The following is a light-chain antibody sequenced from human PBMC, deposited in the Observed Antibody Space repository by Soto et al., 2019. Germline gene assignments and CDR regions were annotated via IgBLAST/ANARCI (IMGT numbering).Light chain of an antibody. CDR1: SSDVGSYNL. J-gene: IGLJ3*02. CDR3: CSYAGSSTGV. CDR2: EVS. V-gene: IGLV2-23*02. Sequence: QSALTQPASVSGSPGQSITISCTGASSDVGSYNLVSWYHQHPGKAPKHMIFEVSTRPSGVSNRFSGSKSANTASLTISGLQAEDEADYYCCSYAGSSTGVFGGGTKVTVL.